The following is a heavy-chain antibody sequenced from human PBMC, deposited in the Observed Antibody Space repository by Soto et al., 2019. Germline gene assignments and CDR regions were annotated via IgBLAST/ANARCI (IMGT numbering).Heavy chain of an antibody. CDR1: GFTFSTYG. J-gene: IGHJ4*02. V-gene: IGHV3-30*18. CDR3: AKERSGKEFDY. Sequence: LRLSCAASGFTFSTYGMHWVRQAPGKGLEWVAVISYDGSNKYYADSVKGRFTISRDNSKNTLYLQVNSLRAEDTAVYYCAKERSGKEFDYWGQGTLVTVSS. CDR2: ISYDGSNK.